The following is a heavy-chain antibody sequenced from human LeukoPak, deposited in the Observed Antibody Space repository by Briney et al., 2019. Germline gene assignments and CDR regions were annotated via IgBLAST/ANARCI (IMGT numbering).Heavy chain of an antibody. J-gene: IGHJ6*02. Sequence: SETLSLTCTVSGGSISSDNYYWGWIRQPPGKGLEWIGSIYYSGSTYYNPSLKSRVTISVDTSRNQFSLKLSSVTAADTAVYYCARRSHTYYAMDVWGQGTTVTVSS. CDR1: GGSISSDNYY. V-gene: IGHV4-39*01. CDR2: IYYSGST. CDR3: ARRSHTYYAMDV.